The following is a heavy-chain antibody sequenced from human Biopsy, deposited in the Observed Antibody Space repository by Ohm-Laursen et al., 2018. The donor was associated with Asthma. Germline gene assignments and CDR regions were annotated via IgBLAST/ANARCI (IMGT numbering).Heavy chain of an antibody. J-gene: IGHJ4*02. V-gene: IGHV1-69*06. CDR3: ASDFPKDYVRYNFQF. Sequence: SSVKVSCKASGGMFGNYAISWVRQAPGLGLEWMGGISPIFGSSNYAQRFQGRATITADIFTRTVYMELSGLSSDDTAVYYCASDFPKDYVRYNFQFWGQGTLVTVSS. CDR1: GGMFGNYA. CDR2: ISPIFGSS. D-gene: IGHD4-17*01.